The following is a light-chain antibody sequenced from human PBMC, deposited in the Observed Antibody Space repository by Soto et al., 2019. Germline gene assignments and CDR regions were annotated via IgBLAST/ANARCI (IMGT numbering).Light chain of an antibody. J-gene: IGKJ3*01. CDR2: AAS. CDR3: QQSNVAPFT. V-gene: IGKV1-39*01. CDR1: QTIGRY. Sequence: DIQVTQSPSYLSASVGDSVTVSCRASQTIGRYLTWYQQKPGEAPKLLIYAASTLQGGVPSRFSGSGSGTDFTLTINTLQPEDFATYFCQQSNVAPFTFGPGTKLDIK.